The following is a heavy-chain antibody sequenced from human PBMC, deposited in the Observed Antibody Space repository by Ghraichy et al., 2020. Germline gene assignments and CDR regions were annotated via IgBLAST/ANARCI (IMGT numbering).Heavy chain of an antibody. CDR3: ARGTTGTSQAY. V-gene: IGHV3-53*01. D-gene: IGHD1-1*01. CDR2: IYSGGST. CDR1: GFAVTNSY. J-gene: IGHJ4*02. Sequence: GESLNISCAASGFAVTNSYMSWVRQVPGKDLEWVSVIYSGGSTNYADSVKGRFTISRDISKNTLYLQMNSLRAEDTAVYYCARGTTGTSQAYWGQGTLVTVSS.